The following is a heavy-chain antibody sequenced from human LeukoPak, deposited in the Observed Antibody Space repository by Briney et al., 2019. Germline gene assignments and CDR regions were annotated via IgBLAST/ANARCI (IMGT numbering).Heavy chain of an antibody. Sequence: PSETLSLTCTVSGGSISSGSYYWSWIRQPAGKGLEWIGRIYTSGSTNYNPSLKSRVTISVDTSKNQFSLKLSSVTAADTAVYYCARETAQPKYNWNYKITYNWFDPWGQGTLVTVSS. CDR3: ARETAQPKYNWNYKITYNWFDP. CDR1: GGSISSGSYY. CDR2: IYTSGST. D-gene: IGHD1-7*01. J-gene: IGHJ5*02. V-gene: IGHV4-61*02.